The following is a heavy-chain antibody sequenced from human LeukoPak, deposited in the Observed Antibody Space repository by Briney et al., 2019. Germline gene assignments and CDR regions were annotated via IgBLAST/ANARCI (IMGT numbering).Heavy chain of an antibody. J-gene: IGHJ4*02. CDR1: GFTFSTSA. CDR2: ISESGGST. D-gene: IGHD6-19*01. CDR3: AKVAVAGTVDY. V-gene: IGHV3-23*01. Sequence: QSGGSLRLSCVVSGFTFSTSAMSWVRQAPGKGLEWVSGISESGGSTYYADSVKGRFTSSRDNSKNTLYLQMNNLRAEDTAVYYCAKVAVAGTVDYWGQGTLVTVSS.